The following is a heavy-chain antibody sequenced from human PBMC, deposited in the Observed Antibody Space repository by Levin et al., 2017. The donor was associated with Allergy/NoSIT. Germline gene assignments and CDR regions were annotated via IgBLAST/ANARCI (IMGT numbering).Heavy chain of an antibody. J-gene: IGHJ4*02. CDR2: INHSGST. CDR1: GGSFSGYY. V-gene: IGHV4-34*01. Sequence: SETLSLTCAVYGGSFSGYYWSWIRQPPGKGLEWIGEINHSGSTNYNPSLKSRVTISVDTSKNQFSLKLSSVTAADTAVYYCARAPRLVVVPAAMGYYFDYWGQGTLVTVSS. D-gene: IGHD2-2*01. CDR3: ARAPRLVVVPAAMGYYFDY.